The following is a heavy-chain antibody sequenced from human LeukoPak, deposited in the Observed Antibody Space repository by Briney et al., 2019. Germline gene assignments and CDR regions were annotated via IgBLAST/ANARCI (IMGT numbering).Heavy chain of an antibody. V-gene: IGHV1-69*13. D-gene: IGHD6-25*01. CDR1: GGTFNSYA. J-gene: IGHJ4*02. CDR3: ATSRGSPWDYFDY. Sequence: ASVKVSCKASGGTFNSYAISWVRQAPGQGLEWMGGIIPIFGTANYAQKFQGRVTITADESTSTAYMELSSLRSEDTAVYYCATSRGSPWDYFDYWGQATLVTVSS. CDR2: IIPIFGTA.